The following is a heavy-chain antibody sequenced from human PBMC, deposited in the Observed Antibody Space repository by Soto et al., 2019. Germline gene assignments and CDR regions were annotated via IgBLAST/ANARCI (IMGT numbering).Heavy chain of an antibody. Sequence: ASVKVSCKASGGTFSSYTISWVRHAPGQGLEWMGRIIPILGIANYAQKFQGRVTITADKSTSTAYMELSSLRSEDTAVYYCARGHWERREFFDYYMDGWGKGTTVTAP. V-gene: IGHV1-69*02. CDR2: IIPILGIA. CDR1: GGTFSSYT. D-gene: IGHD1-1*01. CDR3: ARGHWERREFFDYYMDG. J-gene: IGHJ6*03.